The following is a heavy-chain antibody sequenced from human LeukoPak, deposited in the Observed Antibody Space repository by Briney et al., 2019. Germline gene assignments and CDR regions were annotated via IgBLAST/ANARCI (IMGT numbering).Heavy chain of an antibody. CDR2: INHSGST. D-gene: IGHD3-10*01. V-gene: IGHV4-34*01. CDR1: GGSFSGYY. Sequence: SETLSLTCAVYGGSFSGYYWSWIRQPPGKGLERIGEINHSGSTNYNPSLKSRVTISVDTSKNQCSLKLSSVTAADTAVYYCARDLWFGRNWFDPWGQGTLVTVSS. J-gene: IGHJ5*02. CDR3: ARDLWFGRNWFDP.